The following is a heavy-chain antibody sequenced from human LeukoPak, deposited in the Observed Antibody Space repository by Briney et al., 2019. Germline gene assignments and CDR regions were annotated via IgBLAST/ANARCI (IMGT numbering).Heavy chain of an antibody. V-gene: IGHV4-31*03. CDR1: GGSISSGGYY. CDR3: ARVAGDYGIFWFDP. D-gene: IGHD4-17*01. Sequence: SETLSVTCTVSGGSISSGGYYWSWIRLHPGKCLEWIGYIYYSGSTYYNPSLKSRVTISVDTSKNQFSLKLSSVTAADTAVYYCARVAGDYGIFWFDPWGQGTLVTVSS. CDR2: IYYSGST. J-gene: IGHJ5*02.